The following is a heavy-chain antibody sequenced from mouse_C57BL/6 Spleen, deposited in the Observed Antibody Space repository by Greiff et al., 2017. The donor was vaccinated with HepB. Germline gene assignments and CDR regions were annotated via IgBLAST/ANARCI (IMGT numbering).Heavy chain of an antibody. V-gene: IGHV5-9*01. CDR3: ASLYYYGSSPWFAY. CDR2: ISGGGGNT. J-gene: IGHJ3*01. CDR1: GFTFSSYT. Sequence: EVQRVESGGGLVKPGGSLKLSCAASGFTFSSYTMSWVRQTPEKRLEWVATISGGGGNTYYPDSVKGRFTISRDNAKNTLYLQMSSLRSEDTALYYCASLYYYGSSPWFAYWGQGTLVTVSA. D-gene: IGHD1-1*01.